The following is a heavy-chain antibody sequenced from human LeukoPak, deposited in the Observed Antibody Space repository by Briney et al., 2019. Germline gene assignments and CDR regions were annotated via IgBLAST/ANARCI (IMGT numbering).Heavy chain of an antibody. V-gene: IGHV3-30*03. CDR3: ARGYDADGY. CDR2: ISYDGSNK. J-gene: IGHJ4*02. Sequence: GTSLRLSCAASGFTFSNYGMHWVRQAPGKGLEWLAVISYDGSNKYYADSVKGRFTISRDNAKNSLYLQMNSLRAEDTAVYYCARGYDADGYWGQGTLVTVSS. D-gene: IGHD5-12*01. CDR1: GFTFSNYG.